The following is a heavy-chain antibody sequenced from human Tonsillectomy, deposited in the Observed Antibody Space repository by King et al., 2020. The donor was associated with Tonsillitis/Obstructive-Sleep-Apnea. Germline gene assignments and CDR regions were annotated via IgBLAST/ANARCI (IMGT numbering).Heavy chain of an antibody. CDR1: GGSFSGYY. Sequence: QVQLQQWGAGLLKPSETLSLTCAVYGGSFSGYYWSWIRQPPGKGLEWIGEINHSGSTNYNPSLKSRVTISVDTSKNQFSLKLSSVTAADTAVYYCAALEYSSSYFDYWDQGTLVTVSS. V-gene: IGHV4-34*01. CDR2: INHSGST. D-gene: IGHD6-6*01. J-gene: IGHJ4*02. CDR3: AALEYSSSYFDY.